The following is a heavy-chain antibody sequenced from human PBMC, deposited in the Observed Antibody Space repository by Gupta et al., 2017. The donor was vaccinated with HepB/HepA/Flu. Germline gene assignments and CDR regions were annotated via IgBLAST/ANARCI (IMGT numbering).Heavy chain of an antibody. Sequence: QVQLVESGGGVVQPGRSLRLSCAASGFTFSSYGMHWVRQAPGKGLEWVAVISYDGSNKYYADSVKGRFTISRDNSKNTLYLQMNSLRAEDTAVYYCAKDGVGVVPAARAQNPDYWGQGTLVTVSS. J-gene: IGHJ4*02. CDR1: GFTFSSYG. D-gene: IGHD2-2*01. CDR3: AKDGVGVVPAARAQNPDY. V-gene: IGHV3-30*18. CDR2: ISYDGSNK.